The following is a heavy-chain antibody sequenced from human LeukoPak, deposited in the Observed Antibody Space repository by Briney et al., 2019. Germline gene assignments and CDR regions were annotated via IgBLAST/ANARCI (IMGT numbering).Heavy chain of an antibody. CDR2: IYHSGST. CDR3: ASQQQLVLLDWFDP. D-gene: IGHD6-13*01. J-gene: IGHJ5*02. V-gene: IGHV4-38-2*02. CDR1: GYSISSGYY. Sequence: KPSETLSLTCTVSGYSISSGYYWGWIRQPPGKGLEWIGSIYHSGSTDYNPSLKSRVTISVDTSKNQFSLKLRSVTAADTAVYYCASQQQLVLLDWFDPWGQGTLVTVSS.